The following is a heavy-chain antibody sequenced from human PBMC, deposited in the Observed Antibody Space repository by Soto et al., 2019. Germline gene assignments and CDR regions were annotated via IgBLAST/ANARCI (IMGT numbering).Heavy chain of an antibody. D-gene: IGHD1-26*01. V-gene: IGHV1-69*01. CDR3: ARDANGSDYFDY. Sequence: QVQLVQSGAEVKKPGSSVKVSCKASGGTFSSYAISWVRQAPGQGLEWMGGIIPIFGTANYAQKFQGRVTITADESTSTAYLERSSLRSEDTAVYYCARDANGSDYFDYWGQGTLVTVSS. J-gene: IGHJ4*02. CDR1: GGTFSSYA. CDR2: IIPIFGTA.